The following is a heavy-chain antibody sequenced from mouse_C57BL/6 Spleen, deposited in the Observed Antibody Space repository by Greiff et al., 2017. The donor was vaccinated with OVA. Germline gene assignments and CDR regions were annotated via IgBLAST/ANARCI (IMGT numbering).Heavy chain of an antibody. D-gene: IGHD6-1*01. J-gene: IGHJ4*01. Sequence: VQLQQPGAELVMPGASVKLSCKASGYTFTSYWMHWVKQRPGQGLEWIGEIDPSDSYTTYNQKFTGKSTLTVDKSSSTAYMQLSSLTSEDSAVYYCARGWQHQDAMDYWGQGTSVTVSS. CDR2: IDPSDSYT. CDR1: GYTFTSYW. CDR3: ARGWQHQDAMDY. V-gene: IGHV1-69*01.